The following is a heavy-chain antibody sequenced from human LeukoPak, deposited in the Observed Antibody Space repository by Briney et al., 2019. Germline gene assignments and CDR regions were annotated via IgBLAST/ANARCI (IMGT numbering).Heavy chain of an antibody. CDR1: GYSLPNYW. CDR3: ARRANWGYCFDY. Sequence: GESLKISCAGSGYSLPNYWIGLVRQMPGKGLEWMGIMYPGDSEATYSPSFQGQVTISADKSISTAYLQWSSLKATDTAMYYCARRANWGYCFDYWGQGNLVTVSS. CDR2: MYPGDSEA. V-gene: IGHV5-51*01. J-gene: IGHJ4*02. D-gene: IGHD7-27*01.